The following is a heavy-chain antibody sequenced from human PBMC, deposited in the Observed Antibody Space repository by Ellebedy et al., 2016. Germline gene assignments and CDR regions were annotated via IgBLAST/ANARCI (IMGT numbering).Heavy chain of an antibody. CDR3: ARHTRAYYYDSSGYYDAFDI. V-gene: IGHV4-59*01. CDR1: GGSISSYY. Sequence: SETLSLXXTVSGGSISSYYWSWIRQPPGKGLEWIGYIYYSGSTNYNPSLKSRVTISVDTSKNQFSLKLSSVTAADTAVYYCARHTRAYYYDSSGYYDAFDIWGQGTMVTVSS. J-gene: IGHJ3*02. D-gene: IGHD3-22*01. CDR2: IYYSGST.